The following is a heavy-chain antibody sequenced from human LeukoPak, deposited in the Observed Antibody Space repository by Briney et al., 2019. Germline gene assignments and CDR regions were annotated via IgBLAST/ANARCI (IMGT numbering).Heavy chain of an antibody. V-gene: IGHV4-4*07. Sequence: SETLSLTCIVSGGSISSYSWTWIRQPAGEGLEWIGRIYTSGTTNYNPSLKSRVTMSVDTSKNQFSLKLSSVTAADTAVYYCAGEAGGGYARACDIWGQGTMVTVSS. CDR1: GGSISSYS. D-gene: IGHD5-12*01. CDR2: IYTSGTT. CDR3: AGEAGGGYARACDI. J-gene: IGHJ3*02.